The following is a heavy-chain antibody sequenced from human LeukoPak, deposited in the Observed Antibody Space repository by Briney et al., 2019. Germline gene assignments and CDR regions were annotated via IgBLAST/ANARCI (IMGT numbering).Heavy chain of an antibody. V-gene: IGHV4-30-2*01. CDR1: GDSISNGGHY. Sequence: SETLSLTCTVSGDSISNGGHYWSWIRQPPGKGLEWIGYISQSGSTYYNPSLKSRVTISLDRSKSQFSLKLSSVTAADTAVYLCARDRKHWLVPPALDAFDIWGQGTMVTVSS. CDR3: ARDRKHWLVPPALDAFDI. D-gene: IGHD6-19*01. J-gene: IGHJ3*02. CDR2: ISQSGST.